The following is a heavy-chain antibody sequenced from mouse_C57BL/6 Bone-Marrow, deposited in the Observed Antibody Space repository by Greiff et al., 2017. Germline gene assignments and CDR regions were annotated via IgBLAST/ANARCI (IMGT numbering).Heavy chain of an antibody. CDR1: GYTFTDYN. CDR3: AREGVYYCSPKWYCDV. CDR2: INPNNGGT. Sequence: EVKLVESGPELVKPGASVKIPCKASGYTFTDYNMDWVKQSHGKSLEWIGDINPNNGGTIYNQKFKGKATLTVDKSSSTAYMELRSLTSEDTAVXYCAREGVYYCSPKWYCDVWGTGTTVTVSS. J-gene: IGHJ1*03. V-gene: IGHV1-18*01. D-gene: IGHD1-1*01.